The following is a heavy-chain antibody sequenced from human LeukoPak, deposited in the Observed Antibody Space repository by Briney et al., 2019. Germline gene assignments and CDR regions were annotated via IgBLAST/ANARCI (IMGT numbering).Heavy chain of an antibody. V-gene: IGHV3-33*01. CDR3: TRAPLGGAGPFDF. J-gene: IGHJ4*02. D-gene: IGHD6-13*01. CDR2: VWDAGTNT. CDR1: GYTFTGYY. Sequence: GASVKVSCKASGYTFTGYYMHWVRQAPDKGLEWVAAVWDAGTNTHYADSVMGRVTISRDNSKKTVYLQMSSLRAEDTAVYYCTRAPLGGAGPFDFWGQGTLVTVSS.